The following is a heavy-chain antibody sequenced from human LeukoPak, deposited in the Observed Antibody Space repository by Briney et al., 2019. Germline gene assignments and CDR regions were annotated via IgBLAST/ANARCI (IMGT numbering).Heavy chain of an antibody. V-gene: IGHV1-2*02. CDR3: ARMPMIVVVNRRDDAFDI. D-gene: IGHD3-22*01. CDR1: GYTFIDYY. Sequence: GASVKVSCKASGYTFIDYYIHWVRQAPGQGLEWMGWINPKSGATNYAQKFQGRVTMTRDTSISTAYMELSRLRSDDTAVYYCARMPMIVVVNRRDDAFDIWGQGTMVTVSS. J-gene: IGHJ3*02. CDR2: INPKSGAT.